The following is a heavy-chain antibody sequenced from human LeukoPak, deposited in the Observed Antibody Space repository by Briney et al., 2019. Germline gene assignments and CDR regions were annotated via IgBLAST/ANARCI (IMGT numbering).Heavy chain of an antibody. V-gene: IGHV3-21*01. CDR1: GFTFSSYS. CDR2: ISSSRSYI. J-gene: IGHJ3*02. D-gene: IGHD3-10*01. Sequence: GGSLRLSCAASGFTFSSYSMNWVRQAPGKGLEWVSSISSSRSYIYYADSVKGRFTISRDNAKNSLYLQMNSLRAEDTAVYYCARDSGITMVRGVITPDAFDIWGQGTMVTVSS. CDR3: ARDSGITMVRGVITPDAFDI.